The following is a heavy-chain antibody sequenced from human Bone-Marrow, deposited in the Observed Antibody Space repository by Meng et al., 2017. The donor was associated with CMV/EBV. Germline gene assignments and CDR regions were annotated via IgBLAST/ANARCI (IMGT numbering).Heavy chain of an antibody. CDR1: GFTFSSYG. CDR3: ARDRYGSSAHYYYYYGMDV. Sequence: GESLKISCAASGFTFSSYGIHWVRQAPGKGLEWVALIWYDGSKKYYADSVQGRFAVSRDNSKNTLYLQMNSLRAEDTAVYYCARDRYGSSAHYYYYYGMDVWGRGTTVTVSS. CDR2: IWYDGSKK. V-gene: IGHV3-33*01. D-gene: IGHD6-6*01. J-gene: IGHJ6*02.